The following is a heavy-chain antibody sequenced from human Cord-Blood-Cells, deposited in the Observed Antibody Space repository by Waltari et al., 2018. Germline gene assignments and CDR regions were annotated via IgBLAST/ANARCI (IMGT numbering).Heavy chain of an antibody. CDR2: IIPILGIA. CDR3: ARDTCSSTSCYANDAFDI. Sequence: QVQLVQSGAEVKKPGSSVKVSCKASGGTFSSYAISWVRQAPGQGLEWMGRIIPILGIANYAQKFQGRVTIIADKSTSTAYVELSSLRSEDTAVYYCARDTCSSTSCYANDAFDIWGQGTMVTVSS. J-gene: IGHJ3*02. D-gene: IGHD2-2*01. V-gene: IGHV1-69*09. CDR1: GGTFSSYA.